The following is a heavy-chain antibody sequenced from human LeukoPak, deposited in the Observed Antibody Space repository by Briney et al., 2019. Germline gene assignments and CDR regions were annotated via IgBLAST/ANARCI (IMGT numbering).Heavy chain of an antibody. D-gene: IGHD1-26*01. Sequence: WASVKVPCKAPGYTFTGYYMHWVRQAPGQGLEWMGIINPSGGSTSYAQKFQGRVTMTRDTSTSTVYMELSSLRSEDTAVYYCASQSGSSRPPSDYWGQGTLVTVSS. V-gene: IGHV1-46*01. CDR1: GYTFTGYY. CDR3: ASQSGSSRPPSDY. J-gene: IGHJ4*02. CDR2: INPSGGST.